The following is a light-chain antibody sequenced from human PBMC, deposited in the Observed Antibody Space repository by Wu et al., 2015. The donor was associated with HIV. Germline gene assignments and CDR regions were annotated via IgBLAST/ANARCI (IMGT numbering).Light chain of an antibody. CDR3: QQHSNWPLT. V-gene: IGKV3-11*01. Sequence: EIVLTQSPATLSLSSGETATLSCGASRSISGTLAWYQQKPGQALRLLIYDASNRATGVPARFSGSGSFTDFTLTISSLEPEDSAVYYCQQHSNWPLTFGHGTRLEIK. J-gene: IGKJ5*01. CDR1: RSISGT. CDR2: DAS.